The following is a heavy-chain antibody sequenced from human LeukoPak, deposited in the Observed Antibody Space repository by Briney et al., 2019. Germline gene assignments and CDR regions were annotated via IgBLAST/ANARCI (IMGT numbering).Heavy chain of an antibody. D-gene: IGHD1-7*01. CDR3: AKIGGTGTTFFRGIDY. CDR1: GYTLTELS. V-gene: IGHV1-46*01. CDR2: ISPSGGST. J-gene: IGHJ4*02. Sequence: GASVKVSCKVSGYTLTELSMHWVRQAPGQGPEWMGVISPSGGSTTYAQKFQGRVTLTRDMSTSTDYLELSRLRSDDTAVYYCAKIGGTGTTFFRGIDYWGQGTLVTVSS.